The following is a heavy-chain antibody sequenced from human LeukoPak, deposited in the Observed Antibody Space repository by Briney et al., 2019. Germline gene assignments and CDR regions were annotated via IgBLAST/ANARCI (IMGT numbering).Heavy chain of an antibody. CDR2: ISSSSSYI. V-gene: IGHV3-21*01. CDR1: GFTFSSYS. Sequence: GGSLRLSCAASGFTFSSYSMNWVRQAPGKGLEWVSSISSSSSYIYYADSVKGRFTISRDNAKNSLYLQMNSLRAEDTAVYYCASQPGYSSSWYSASYYYYYYYMDVWGKGTTVTVSS. J-gene: IGHJ6*03. D-gene: IGHD6-13*01. CDR3: ASQPGYSSSWYSASYYYYYYYMDV.